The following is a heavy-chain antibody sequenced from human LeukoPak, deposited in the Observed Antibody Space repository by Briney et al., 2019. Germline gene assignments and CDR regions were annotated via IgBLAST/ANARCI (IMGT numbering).Heavy chain of an antibody. J-gene: IGHJ3*02. CDR3: ARGGRHTPIGNIVGATRAFDI. D-gene: IGHD1-26*01. CDR2: IYPGDSDT. CDR1: GYSFTSYW. Sequence: GESLKISCKGSGYSFTSYWIGWVRQMPGKGLEWMGIIYPGDSDTRFSPSFQGQVTISADKSISTAYLQWSSLKASDTAMYYCARGGRHTPIGNIVGATRAFDIWGQGTMVTVSS. V-gene: IGHV5-51*01.